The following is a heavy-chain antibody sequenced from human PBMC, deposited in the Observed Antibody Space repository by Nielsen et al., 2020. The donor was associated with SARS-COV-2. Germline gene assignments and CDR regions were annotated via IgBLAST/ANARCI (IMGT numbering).Heavy chain of an antibody. CDR2: IDFSSKYI. CDR3: AREKPRRALDY. CDR1: DFTFSDYS. Sequence: GESLKISCAASDFTFSDYSMNWVRQAPGKGLEWVSSIDFSSKYIFYADSVRGRFTISRDNTRKSLFLQMNSLRAEDTALYYCAREKPRRALDYWGQGALVTVSS. V-gene: IGHV3-21*01. J-gene: IGHJ4*02.